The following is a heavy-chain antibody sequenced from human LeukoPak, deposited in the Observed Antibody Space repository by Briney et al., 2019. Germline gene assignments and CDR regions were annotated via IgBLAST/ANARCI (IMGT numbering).Heavy chain of an antibody. CDR3: ARTYYYGSGSPDRFDP. Sequence: SETLSLTCTVSGGSISSGDYYWSWIRQPPGKGLEWIGYIYYSGSTYYNPSLKSRVTISVDTSKNQFSLKLSSVTAADTAVYYCARTYYYGSGSPDRFDPWGQGTLVTVSS. J-gene: IGHJ5*02. V-gene: IGHV4-30-4*01. CDR2: IYYSGST. D-gene: IGHD3-10*01. CDR1: GGSISSGDYY.